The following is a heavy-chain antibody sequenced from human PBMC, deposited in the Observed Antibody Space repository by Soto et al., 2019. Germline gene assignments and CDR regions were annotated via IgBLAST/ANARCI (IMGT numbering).Heavy chain of an antibody. CDR1: GFTFSSYG. Sequence: QVQLVESGGGVVQPGRSLRLSCAASGFTFSSYGMHWVRKAPGKGLEWVAVIWYDGSNKYYADSVKGRFTISRDNSKNTLYLQMNSLRAEDTAVYYCAREAIAVAGTKAFDIWGQGTMVTVSS. D-gene: IGHD6-19*01. CDR3: AREAIAVAGTKAFDI. J-gene: IGHJ3*02. CDR2: IWYDGSNK. V-gene: IGHV3-33*01.